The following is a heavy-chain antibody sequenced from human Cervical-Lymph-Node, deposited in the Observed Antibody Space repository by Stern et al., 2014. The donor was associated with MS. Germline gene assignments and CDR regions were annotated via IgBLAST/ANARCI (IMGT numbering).Heavy chain of an antibody. CDR1: GFTFSSYG. CDR2: ISYDGNHK. Sequence: VQLVESGGAVVQPGRSLRLSCAASGFTFSSYGMHWVRQAPGQGLEWMRVISYDGNHKYYAAYVKGRFTISRDNSKNTLHLQMNSVTPDDTAIYYCARDYEDTSMLFDHWGQGTLVTVSS. CDR3: ARDYEDTSMLFDH. V-gene: IGHV3-30*03. D-gene: IGHD2-8*01. J-gene: IGHJ4*02.